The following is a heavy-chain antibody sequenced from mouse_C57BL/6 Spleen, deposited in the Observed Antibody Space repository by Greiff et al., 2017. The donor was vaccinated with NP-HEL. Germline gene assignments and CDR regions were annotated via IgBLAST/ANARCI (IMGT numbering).Heavy chain of an antibody. CDR2: INPGSGGT. J-gene: IGHJ4*01. Sequence: QVQLQQSGAELVRPGPSVKVSCKASGYAFTNYLIAWVKQRPGQGLEWIGVINPGSGGTNYNEKFKGKATLTADKSSSTAYMQLSSLTSEDSAVYFCAREYYVSAYDDDMDYWGQGTTVTVSS. CDR1: GYAFTNYL. V-gene: IGHV1-54*01. D-gene: IGHD1-1*01. CDR3: AREYYVSAYDDDMDY.